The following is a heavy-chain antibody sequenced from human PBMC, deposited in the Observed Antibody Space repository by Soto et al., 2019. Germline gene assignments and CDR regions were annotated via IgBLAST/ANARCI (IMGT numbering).Heavy chain of an antibody. J-gene: IGHJ4*02. D-gene: IGHD3-22*01. CDR3: ARLNGGPSVYYDSSGYLGPFDY. CDR2: INPNSGGT. V-gene: IGHV1-2*02. Sequence: ASVKVSCKASGYTFTGYYMHWVRQAPGQGLEWMGWINPNSGGTNYAQKFQGRVTMTRDTSISTAYMELSRLRSDDPAVYYCARLNGGPSVYYDSSGYLGPFDYWGQGTLVTVSS. CDR1: GYTFTGYY.